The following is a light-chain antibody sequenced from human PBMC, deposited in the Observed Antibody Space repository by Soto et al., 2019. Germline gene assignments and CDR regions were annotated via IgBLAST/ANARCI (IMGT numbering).Light chain of an antibody. CDR3: LSFDSSLSVV. CDR1: SSNIGAGYD. J-gene: IGLJ2*01. Sequence: QPVLTQPPSVSGAPGQRVTISCTGSSSNIGAGYDVHWYQQLPGRAPKLLIYCNTNRPSGVPDRFSGSKSGTSTSLAITGLQAEDEADYYCLSFDSSLSVVLGGGTQLTVL. CDR2: CNT. V-gene: IGLV1-40*01.